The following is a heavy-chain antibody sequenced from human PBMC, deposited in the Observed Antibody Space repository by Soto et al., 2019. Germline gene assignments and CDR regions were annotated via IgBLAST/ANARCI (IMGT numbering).Heavy chain of an antibody. V-gene: IGHV2-5*02. CDR2: IYWDDSK. CDR3: AHAYGGRSLS. J-gene: IGHJ5*02. CDR1: GFSLTTDSVG. D-gene: IGHD1-26*01. Sequence: QITLKESGPTLVKPTQTLTLTCTFSGFSLTTDSVGVGWIRQPPGEALEWLAVIYWDDSKTYRPSLESRLTTTNDTSQNQVALTMTNTDSLDTATYYCAHAYGGRSLSWGQGTLVTVSS.